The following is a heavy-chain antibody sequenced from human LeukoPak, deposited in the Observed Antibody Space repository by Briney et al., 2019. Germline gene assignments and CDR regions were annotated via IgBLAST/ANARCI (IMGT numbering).Heavy chain of an antibody. Sequence: PGGSLRLSCAASGFTFDDYAMHWVRQAPGKGLEWVSSISWNSGDIGYADSVKGRFTISRDNAKNSLYLQMNSLRVEDTALYYCAKDMGGIVMVRGVIAYGMDVWGQGTTVTVSS. V-gene: IGHV3-9*01. CDR3: AKDMGGIVMVRGVIAYGMDV. D-gene: IGHD3-10*01. CDR1: GFTFDDYA. CDR2: ISWNSGDI. J-gene: IGHJ6*02.